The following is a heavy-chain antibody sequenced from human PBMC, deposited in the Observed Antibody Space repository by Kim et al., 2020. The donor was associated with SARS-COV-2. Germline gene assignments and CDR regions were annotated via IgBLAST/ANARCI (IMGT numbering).Heavy chain of an antibody. J-gene: IGHJ4*02. CDR2: IIPLFGTA. V-gene: IGHV1-69*13. CDR1: GDSFSSYP. D-gene: IGHD3-10*01. CDR3: ARGWSTGGDVSGSYYVY. Sequence: SVKVSCRASGDSFSSYPISWVRQAPGQGLEWMGGIIPLFGTAKYAQKFQGRVAISADESTTTVYMELSRLRSEDTAVYYCARGWSTGGDVSGSYYVYWGQGTPVTVSS.